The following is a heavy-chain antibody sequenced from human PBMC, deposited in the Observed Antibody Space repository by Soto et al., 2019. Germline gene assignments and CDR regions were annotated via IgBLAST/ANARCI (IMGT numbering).Heavy chain of an antibody. V-gene: IGHV1-69*02. Sequence: QVQLVQSGAEVKKPGSSVKVSCKASGGTFSSYSLSWVRQAPGQGLEWMGRIIPNLGSTNYAQKFQGRVTTTADKSTSTAHMELSSLGSEDTAVYYCAGGGGGTTVTTHAFDIWGQGTLVTVSS. CDR2: IIPNLGST. CDR3: AGGGGGTTVTTHAFDI. J-gene: IGHJ3*02. CDR1: GGTFSSYS. D-gene: IGHD4-17*01.